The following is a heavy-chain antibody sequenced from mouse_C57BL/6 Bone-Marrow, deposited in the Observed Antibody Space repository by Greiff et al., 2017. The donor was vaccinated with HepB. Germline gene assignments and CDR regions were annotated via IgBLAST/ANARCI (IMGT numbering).Heavy chain of an antibody. V-gene: IGHV1-59*01. J-gene: IGHJ2*01. CDR2: IDPSDSYT. Sequence: QVHVKQPGAELVRPGTSVKLSCKASGYTFTSYWMHWVKQRPGQGLEWIGVIDPSDSYTNYNQKFKGKATLTVDTSSSTAYMQLSSLTSEDSAVYYCARLCTTVVAPYFDYWGQGTTLTVSS. CDR3: ARLCTTVVAPYFDY. D-gene: IGHD1-1*01. CDR1: GYTFTSYW.